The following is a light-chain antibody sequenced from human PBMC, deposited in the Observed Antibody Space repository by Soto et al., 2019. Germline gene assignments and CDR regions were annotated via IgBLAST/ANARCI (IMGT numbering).Light chain of an antibody. V-gene: IGKV3-15*01. CDR3: QQYDKWPRT. J-gene: IGKJ1*01. CDR2: GAS. CDR1: QSVSRK. Sequence: IVMKHSPATLSVSPCERAALSGRASQSVSRKLAWYQQTRGQAPRLLIYGASTRATGVPARFSGSGSGTEFTLTISNLQSEDFAVYHCQQYDKWPRTFGQGTKVDIK.